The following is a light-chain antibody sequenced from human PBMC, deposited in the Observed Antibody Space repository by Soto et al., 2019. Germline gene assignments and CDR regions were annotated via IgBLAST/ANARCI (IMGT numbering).Light chain of an antibody. CDR2: DAS. CDR1: QSLGRY. CDR3: QHYGTTRAT. Sequence: IVLKNSPATLSFSPGERSTLSFRASQSLGRYLAWYQQKPGQAPRLLIYDASHRATGIPVRFSGSGSESDFTLTINRLEPEDSAVYFCQHYGTTRATFGQGTKVDI. V-gene: IGKV3-11*01. J-gene: IGKJ1*01.